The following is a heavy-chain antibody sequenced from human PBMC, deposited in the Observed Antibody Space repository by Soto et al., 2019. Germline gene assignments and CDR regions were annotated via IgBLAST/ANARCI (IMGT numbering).Heavy chain of an antibody. D-gene: IGHD2-15*01. V-gene: IGHV4-59*01. CDR3: ARDRRDVVVVAATRLSYNWFDP. J-gene: IGHJ5*02. CDR2: IYYSGST. CDR1: GGSISSYY. Sequence: SETLSLTCTVSGGSISSYYWSWIRQPPGKGLEWIGYIYYSGSTNYNPSLKSRVTISVDTSKNRFSLKLSSVTAADTAVYYCARDRRDVVVVAATRLSYNWFDPWGQGTLVTVSS.